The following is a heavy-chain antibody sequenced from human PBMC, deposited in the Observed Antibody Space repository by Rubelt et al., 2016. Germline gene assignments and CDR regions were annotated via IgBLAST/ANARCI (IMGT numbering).Heavy chain of an antibody. V-gene: IGHV3-21*01. Sequence: EVQLVESGGGLVQPGGSLRLSCAASGFTFSSYSMNWVRQAPGKGLEWVSSISSSSSYIYCAVSVKGRVTISRDKAKNSLYLQMNSLRAEDTAVYYCARDSGQQVGDYMDVWGKGTTVTVSS. CDR2: ISSSSSYI. D-gene: IGHD6-13*01. CDR3: ARDSGQQVGDYMDV. J-gene: IGHJ6*03. CDR1: GFTFSSYS.